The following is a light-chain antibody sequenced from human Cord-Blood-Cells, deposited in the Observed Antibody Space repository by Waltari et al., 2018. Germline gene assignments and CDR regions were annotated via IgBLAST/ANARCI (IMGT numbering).Light chain of an antibody. CDR3: SSYAGSNNYV. V-gene: IGLV2-8*01. CDR1: TRDVGGYHY. Sequence: QSALTQPPPASGSPGQSFTISCTGTTRDVGGYHYVSWYQQHPGKAPQLMIYEVSKRPSGGPDRVSGSKSGNTASLTVSGLQAEDEADYYCSSYAGSNNYVFGTGTKVTVL. J-gene: IGLJ1*01. CDR2: EVS.